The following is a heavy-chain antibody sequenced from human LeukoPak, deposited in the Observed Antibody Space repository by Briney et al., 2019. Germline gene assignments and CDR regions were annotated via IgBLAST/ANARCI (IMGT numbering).Heavy chain of an antibody. D-gene: IGHD1-1*01. Sequence: SETLSLTCTVSGGSISSGDYYRSWMRQPPGEGLDWIGYIYYSGSTYYNPTLKRRVTISVDTSKNQFSLKLSSLTAADTAVYYCARNAHMDAFDIWGQGTMVTVSS. CDR2: IYYSGST. J-gene: IGHJ3*02. CDR1: GGSISSGDYY. V-gene: IGHV4-30-4*08. CDR3: ARNAHMDAFDI.